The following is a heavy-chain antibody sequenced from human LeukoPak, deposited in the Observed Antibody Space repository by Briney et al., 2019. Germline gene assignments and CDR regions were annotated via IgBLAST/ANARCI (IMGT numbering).Heavy chain of an antibody. J-gene: IGHJ4*02. V-gene: IGHV5-51*01. Sequence: GESLKISRQGFGFSFSRYWIGWVRQMPGRGLEWMGIIYCGDSDTRYGPSFQGQVTISADRSTSTAYLQWSSLKASDTAIYYCARSALSSGSLYYFEYWGQGTLVTVSS. CDR2: IYCGDSDT. D-gene: IGHD1-26*01. CDR1: GFSFSRYW. CDR3: ARSALSSGSLYYFEY.